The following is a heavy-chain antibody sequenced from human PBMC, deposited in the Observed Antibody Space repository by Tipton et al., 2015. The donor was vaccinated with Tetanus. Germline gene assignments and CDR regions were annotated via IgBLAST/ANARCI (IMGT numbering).Heavy chain of an antibody. Sequence: SLRLSCAASGFTVSSNYMSWVRQAPGKGLEWVSVIYSGGSTYYADSVKGRITISRDNSKNTLYLQMNSLRAEDTAVYYCTREGSSSSWCYNYDGMDVWGQGTTITVSS. CDR1: GFTVSSNY. CDR2: IYSGGST. J-gene: IGHJ6*02. CDR3: TREGSSSSWCYNYDGMDV. V-gene: IGHV3-53*01. D-gene: IGHD6-6*01.